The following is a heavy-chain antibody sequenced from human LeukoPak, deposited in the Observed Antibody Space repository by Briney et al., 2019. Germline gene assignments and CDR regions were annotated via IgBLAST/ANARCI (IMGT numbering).Heavy chain of an antibody. V-gene: IGHV4-59*01. CDR3: ARVQPMFISRPHFDS. J-gene: IGHJ4*02. CDR1: GGSISSYY. D-gene: IGHD6-13*01. CDR2: IYYSGST. Sequence: SETLSLTCSVSGGSISSYYWSWIRQPPGKGLEWIGYIYYSGSTNYNPSLKSRVTISVDTSKNQFSLKLSSVTAADTAVYYCARVQPMFISRPHFDSWGQGTLVTVSS.